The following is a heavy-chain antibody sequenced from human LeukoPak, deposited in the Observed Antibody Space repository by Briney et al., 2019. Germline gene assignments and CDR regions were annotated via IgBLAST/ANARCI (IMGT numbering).Heavy chain of an antibody. CDR1: GFTFSSYE. CDR3: ARVQSYWGWGNDAFDI. Sequence: TGGSLRLPCAASGFTFSSYEMNWVRQAPGKGLEWVSYISSSGSTIYYADSVKGRFTISRDNAKNSLYLQMNSLRAEDTAVYYCARVQSYWGWGNDAFDIWGQGTMVTVSS. D-gene: IGHD7-27*01. CDR2: ISSSGSTI. V-gene: IGHV3-48*03. J-gene: IGHJ3*02.